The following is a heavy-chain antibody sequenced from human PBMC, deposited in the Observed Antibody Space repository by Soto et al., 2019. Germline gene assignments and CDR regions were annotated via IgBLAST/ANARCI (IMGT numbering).Heavy chain of an antibody. CDR3: ARSPRSGLNYYYAMDV. D-gene: IGHD3-3*01. J-gene: IGHJ6*02. V-gene: IGHV1-3*01. CDR2: INAGTGKT. Sequence: GASVPVSFQASVYTYINYAQHWVRDATGQRLEWMGWINAGTGKTLYSQRFQDRVTITRDTSANTAYMDLSSLRSEDTAVYYCARSPRSGLNYYYAMDVWGQGTTVTVSS. CDR1: VYTYINYA.